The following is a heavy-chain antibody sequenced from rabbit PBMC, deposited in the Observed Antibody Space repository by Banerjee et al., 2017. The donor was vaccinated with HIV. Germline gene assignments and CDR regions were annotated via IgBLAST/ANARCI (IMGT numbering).Heavy chain of an antibody. Sequence: QSLEESGGGLVQPEGSLTLTCKASGFDFSSNAMCWVRQAPGKGLEWIACIYTGSSGSTYYASWAKGRFTISKTSSTTVTLQMTSLTAADTATYFCARAAGVIGYFNLWGPGTLVTVS. V-gene: IGHV1S40*01. CDR1: GFDFSSNA. J-gene: IGHJ4*01. CDR3: ARAAGVIGYFNL. CDR2: IYTGSSGST. D-gene: IGHD4-1*01.